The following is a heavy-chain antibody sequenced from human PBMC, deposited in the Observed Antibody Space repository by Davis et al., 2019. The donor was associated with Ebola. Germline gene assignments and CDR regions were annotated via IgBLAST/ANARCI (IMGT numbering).Heavy chain of an antibody. CDR3: ASRLLPYYFDY. D-gene: IGHD3-22*01. CDR1: GGSISSSNYY. Sequence: MPSETLSLTCTVSGGSISSSNYYWGWIRQPPGKGLEWIGSIYYSGSTYYNPSLKSRVTISVDTSKNQFSLKLSSVTAADTAVYYCASRLLPYYFDYWGQGTLVTVSS. V-gene: IGHV4-39*01. CDR2: IYYSGST. J-gene: IGHJ4*02.